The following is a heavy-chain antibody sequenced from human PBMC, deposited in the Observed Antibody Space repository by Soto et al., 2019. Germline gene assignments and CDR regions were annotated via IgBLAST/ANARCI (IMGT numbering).Heavy chain of an antibody. D-gene: IGHD1-26*01. CDR3: ARTRSAWSDFHYYSLDV. CDR2: ISYDSTKA. V-gene: IGHV3-30*03. J-gene: IGHJ6*02. Sequence: GGSLRLSCAASGFTFNSYGMHWVRQGPGNGLEWVAFISYDSTKAYYADSVKGRFTISRDNSNSALYVQMNSLTGEDTAVYYCARTRSAWSDFHYYSLDVWGQGTTVTVSS. CDR1: GFTFNSYG.